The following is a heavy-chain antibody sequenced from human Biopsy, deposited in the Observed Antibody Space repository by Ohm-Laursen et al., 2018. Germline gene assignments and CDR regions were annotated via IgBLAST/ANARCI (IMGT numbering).Heavy chain of an antibody. CDR1: GSTFCIYT. V-gene: IGHV3-23*01. CDR3: AKGRVGNSGSLDI. Sequence: SLTLSRSGSGSTFCIYTINWVCIPQATGLEWVSIITVSADTTYYADPVSGRFIVSRDNSQNTLYLQMNSLRAEDTAIYYCAKGRVGNSGSLDIWGHGTMVTVSS. CDR2: ITVSADTT. D-gene: IGHD1-1*01. J-gene: IGHJ3*02.